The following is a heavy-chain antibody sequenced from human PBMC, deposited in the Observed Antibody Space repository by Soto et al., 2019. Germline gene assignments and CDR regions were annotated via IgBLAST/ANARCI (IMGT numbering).Heavy chain of an antibody. J-gene: IGHJ4*02. V-gene: IGHV1-69*13. CDR1: GGTFSSYA. CDR2: IIPIFGTA. D-gene: IGHD2-2*01. Sequence: SVKVSCKASGGTFSSYAISWVRQAPGQGLEWMGGIIPIFGTANYAQKFQGRVTITADESTSTAYMELSSLRSEDTAAYYCARSQDIVLVPAAYSAYYFDYRAQGTPVTVSS. CDR3: ARSQDIVLVPAAYSAYYFDY.